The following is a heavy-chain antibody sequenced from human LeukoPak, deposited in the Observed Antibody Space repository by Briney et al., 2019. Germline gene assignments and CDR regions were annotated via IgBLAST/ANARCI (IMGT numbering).Heavy chain of an antibody. Sequence: HPGGSLRLSCAASGFTFSSYGMSWVRQAPGKGLEWVSAISGSGGSTYYADSVKGRFTISRDNSKNTLYLQMNSLRAEDTAVYYCANRKPGELLYAFDIWAKGQWSPSPQ. V-gene: IGHV3-23*01. CDR3: ANRKPGELLYAFDI. CDR1: GFTFSSYG. J-gene: IGHJ3*02. CDR2: ISGSGGST. D-gene: IGHD3-10*01.